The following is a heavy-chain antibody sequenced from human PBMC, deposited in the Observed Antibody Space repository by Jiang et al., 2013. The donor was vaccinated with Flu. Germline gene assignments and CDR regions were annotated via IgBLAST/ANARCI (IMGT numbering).Heavy chain of an antibody. Sequence: GTFSSHAISWVRQAPGQGLEWMGGIIPMFGTANYAQKFQGRVTITADESTSTAYMELSSLRSEDTAIYYCARGWEAVAGTAYNYWGQGTLVTVSS. CDR3: ARGWEAVAGTAYNY. CDR2: IIPMFGTA. D-gene: IGHD6-19*01. V-gene: IGHV1-69*01. J-gene: IGHJ4*02. CDR1: GTFSSHA.